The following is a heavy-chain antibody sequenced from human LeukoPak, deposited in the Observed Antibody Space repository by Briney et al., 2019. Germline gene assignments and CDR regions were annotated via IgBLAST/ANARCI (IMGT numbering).Heavy chain of an antibody. CDR3: AKDLSHGSTGDYQS. CDR2: ISGSGGST. V-gene: IGHV3-23*01. Sequence: GGSLRLSCAASGFTLSSYAMSWVRQAPGKGLEWVSAISGSGGSTCYADSVKGRFTISRDNSKNTLYLQMNSLRAEDTAVYYCAKDLSHGSTGDYQSWGQGTLVTVSS. D-gene: IGHD4-17*01. CDR1: GFTLSSYA. J-gene: IGHJ4*02.